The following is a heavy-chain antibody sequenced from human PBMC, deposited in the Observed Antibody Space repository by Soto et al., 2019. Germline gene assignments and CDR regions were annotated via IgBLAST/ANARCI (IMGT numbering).Heavy chain of an antibody. D-gene: IGHD2-15*01. J-gene: IGHJ1*01. CDR1: GFTFSSYS. Sequence: EVQLVESGGGLVQPGGSLRLSCAASGFTFSSYSMNWVRQAPGKGLEWVSYISSSSSTIYYADSVKGRFTISRDNAKNSLSLQMNSLRGEDTAVYYCARNGNCSGGSCYSVAEYFQHWGQGTLVTVSS. V-gene: IGHV3-48*01. CDR3: ARNGNCSGGSCYSVAEYFQH. CDR2: ISSSSSTI.